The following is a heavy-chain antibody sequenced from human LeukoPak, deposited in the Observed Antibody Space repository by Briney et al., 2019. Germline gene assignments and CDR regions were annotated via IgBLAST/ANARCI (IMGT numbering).Heavy chain of an antibody. CDR2: IYSNSGGT. J-gene: IGHJ3*01. Sequence: ASVKVSCKAFGYTFTGYHIHWARQAPGQGLEWMGRIYSNSGGTNYAQKFQGRVTMTRDTSISTAYMELSRLRSDDTAVYYCARDRSDAFDFWGQGTMVTVSS. V-gene: IGHV1-2*06. CDR1: GYTFTGYH. CDR3: ARDRSDAFDF.